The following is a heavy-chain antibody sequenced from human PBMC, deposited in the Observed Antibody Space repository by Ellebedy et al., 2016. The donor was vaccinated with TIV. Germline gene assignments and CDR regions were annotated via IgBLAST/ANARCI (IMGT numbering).Heavy chain of an antibody. CDR3: ARRERNWGSSGDAFDI. J-gene: IGHJ3*02. CDR1: GYTFTSYG. V-gene: IGHV1-18*01. CDR2: ISAYNGNT. D-gene: IGHD7-27*01. Sequence: ASVKVSCKASGYTFTSYGISWVRQAPGQGLEWMGWISAYNGNTNYAQKLQGRVTMTTDTSTSTAYMELRSLRSDDTAVYYCARRERNWGSSGDAFDIWGQGTMVTVSS.